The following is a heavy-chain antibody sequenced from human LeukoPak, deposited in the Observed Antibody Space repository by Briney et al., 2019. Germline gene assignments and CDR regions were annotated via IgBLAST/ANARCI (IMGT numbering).Heavy chain of an antibody. D-gene: IGHD1-26*01. J-gene: IGHJ5*02. V-gene: IGHV1-18*01. CDR2: ISTNSDIR. CDR3: ARDWDAMNNCFDP. CDR1: GYTFTNYG. Sequence: ASVKVSCKASGYTFTNYGISWVRQAPGQGLEWMGWISTNSDIRTYAQTLQGRFTMTTDTATTTAYMELNNLRFDDTAVYYCARDWDAMNNCFDPSGQGTPVTVSS.